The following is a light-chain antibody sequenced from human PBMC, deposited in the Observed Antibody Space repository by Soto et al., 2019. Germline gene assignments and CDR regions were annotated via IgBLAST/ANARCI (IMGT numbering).Light chain of an antibody. J-gene: IGKJ4*01. CDR1: QSVSVN. CDR2: GAS. Sequence: EIVMTQSPATLSVSPGERAILSCRASQSVSVNLAWYQQKPGQPPRLLIYGASTRATGIPARFSGSGSGTEFTLTINSLQSEDFAVYYCQQDNNWPPLTFGGGTKVEIK. V-gene: IGKV3-15*01. CDR3: QQDNNWPPLT.